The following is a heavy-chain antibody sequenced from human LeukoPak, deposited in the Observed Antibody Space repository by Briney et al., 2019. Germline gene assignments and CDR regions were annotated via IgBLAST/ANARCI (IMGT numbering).Heavy chain of an antibody. CDR1: GFTFSSYG. J-gene: IGHJ4*02. CDR2: IWYDGSNK. D-gene: IGHD6-19*01. CDR3: AREVPYSSGCDY. V-gene: IGHV3-33*01. Sequence: GGSLRLSCAASGFTFSSYGMHWVRQAPGKGLEWVAVIWYDGSNKYYADSVKGRFTISRDNSKNTLYLQMNSLRAEDTAVYYCAREVPYSSGCDYWGQGTLVTVSS.